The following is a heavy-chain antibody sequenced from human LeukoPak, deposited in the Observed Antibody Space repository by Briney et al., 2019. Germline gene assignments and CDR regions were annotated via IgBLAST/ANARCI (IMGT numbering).Heavy chain of an antibody. J-gene: IGHJ4*02. D-gene: IGHD4-17*01. CDR2: IFSNDEK. Sequence: SGPTLVNPTETLTLTCTVSGFSLSNARMGVSWIRQPPGKALEWLAHIFSNDEKSYSTSLKSRLTISKDTSKSQVVLTMTSMDPVDTATYYCARISRGDYDVDYWGQGTLVTISS. CDR3: ARISRGDYDVDY. V-gene: IGHV2-26*01. CDR1: GFSLSNARMG.